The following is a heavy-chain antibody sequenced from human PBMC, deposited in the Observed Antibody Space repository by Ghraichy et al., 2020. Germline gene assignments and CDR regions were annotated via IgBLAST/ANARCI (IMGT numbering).Heavy chain of an antibody. CDR3: ASAPNKNRFGY. D-gene: IGHD3-10*01. Sequence: GGSLRLSCAASGFTFSSYWMHWVHQAPGKGLVWVSRINSDGSSTSYADSVKGRFTISRDNAKNTLYLQMNSLRAEDTAVYYCASAPNKNRFGYWGQGTLVTVSS. CDR1: GFTFSSYW. V-gene: IGHV3-74*01. CDR2: INSDGSST. J-gene: IGHJ4*02.